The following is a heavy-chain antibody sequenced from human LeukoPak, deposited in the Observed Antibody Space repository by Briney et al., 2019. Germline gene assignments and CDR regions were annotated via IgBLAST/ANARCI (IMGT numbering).Heavy chain of an antibody. CDR1: GYTFTSYD. Sequence: GASVKVSCKASGYTFTSYDINWVRQATGQGLEWMGWMNPNSGNTGYAQKFQGRVTMTRDMSTSTVYMELSSLRSEDAAVYYCAVYSYGTPYYFDYWGQGTLVTVSS. J-gene: IGHJ4*02. V-gene: IGHV1-8*01. CDR3: AVYSYGTPYYFDY. D-gene: IGHD5-18*01. CDR2: MNPNSGNT.